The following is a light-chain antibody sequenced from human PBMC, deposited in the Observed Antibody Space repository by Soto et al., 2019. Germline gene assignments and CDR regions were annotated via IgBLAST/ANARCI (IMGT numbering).Light chain of an antibody. CDR1: QSISTF. J-gene: IGKJ1*01. CDR3: QQSYTTPRT. CDR2: AAS. V-gene: IGKV1-39*01. Sequence: DIQMTQSPYSLSASVGDRDSVTCRASQSISTFLNWYQQRPGEAPKLLIYAASSLQSGVPSRFSGSGSGADFSLTIGSQQPEDFATYLCQQSYTTPRTFGQGTKVEVK.